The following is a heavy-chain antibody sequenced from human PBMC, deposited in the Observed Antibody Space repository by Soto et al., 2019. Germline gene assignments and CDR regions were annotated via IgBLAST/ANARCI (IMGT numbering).Heavy chain of an antibody. Sequence: GGSLRLSCATSGFTVPSCRMHWVPQAPGKGLEWVAVISNDGSNKYYADSVKGRFTISRDNSKNTLYLQMNSLRAEDTAVYYCAKEWVYDSSGWSFDYWGQGT. CDR1: GFTVPSCR. V-gene: IGHV3-30*18. J-gene: IGHJ4*02. CDR3: AKEWVYDSSGWSFDY. CDR2: ISNDGSNK. D-gene: IGHD3-22*01.